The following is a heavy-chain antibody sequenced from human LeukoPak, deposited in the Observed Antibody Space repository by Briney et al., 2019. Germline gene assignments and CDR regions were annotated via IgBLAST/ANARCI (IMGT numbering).Heavy chain of an antibody. J-gene: IGHJ4*02. CDR2: ISHSGTT. CDR1: GGSISNYY. CDR3: TRENRPFCPFAY. Sequence: PSETLSLTCTVSGGSISNYYWSWIRQPPGKGLEWIGEISHSGTTNYNPSLRSRVTMFLDRANNQFSLSLTSVTAADSAVYYCTRENRPFCPFAYWGQGVLVTVSS. D-gene: IGHD2/OR15-2a*01. V-gene: IGHV4-59*12.